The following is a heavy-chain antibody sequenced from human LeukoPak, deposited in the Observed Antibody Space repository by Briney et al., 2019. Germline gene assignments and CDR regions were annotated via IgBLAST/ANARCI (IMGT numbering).Heavy chain of an antibody. CDR1: GYTFTGYY. CDR3: ARDSVFCSSTSCQSFYYYYYGMDV. J-gene: IGHJ6*02. V-gene: IGHV1-46*01. Sequence: ASVKVSCKASGYTFTGYYMHWVRQAPGQGLGWMGIINPSGGSTSYAQKFQGRVTMTRDTSTSTVYMELSSLRSEDTAVYYCARDSVFCSSTSCQSFYYYYYGMDVWGQGTTVTVSS. CDR2: INPSGGST. D-gene: IGHD2-2*01.